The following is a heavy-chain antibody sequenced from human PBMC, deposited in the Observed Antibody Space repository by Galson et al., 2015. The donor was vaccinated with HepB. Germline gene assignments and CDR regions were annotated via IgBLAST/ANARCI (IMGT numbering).Heavy chain of an antibody. CDR3: ARRPTRYGRRPGDFDY. J-gene: IGHJ4*02. CDR1: GGSFSGYY. CDR2: INHSGST. Sequence: ETLSLTCAVYGGSFSGYYWSWIRQPPGKGLEWIGEINHSGSTNYNPSLKSRVTISVDTPKNQFSLKLSSVTAADTAVYYCARRPTRYGRRPGDFDYWGQGTLVTVSS. D-gene: IGHD2-15*01. V-gene: IGHV4-34*01.